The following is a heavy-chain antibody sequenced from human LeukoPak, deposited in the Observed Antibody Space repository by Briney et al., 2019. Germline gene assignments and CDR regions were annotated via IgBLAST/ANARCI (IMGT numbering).Heavy chain of an antibody. V-gene: IGHV3-21*01. CDR3: ARSCYSVTTCGDY. Sequence: GESLRLSCAASGFGFSSYSMNWVRQAPGKGLEWVSSISSSGSYIYYADSVKGRFTISRDNAKNSLYLQMNSLRAEDTAVYYCARSCYSVTTCGDYWGQGTLVTVSS. J-gene: IGHJ4*02. CDR2: ISSSGSYI. CDR1: GFGFSSYS. D-gene: IGHD5/OR15-5a*01.